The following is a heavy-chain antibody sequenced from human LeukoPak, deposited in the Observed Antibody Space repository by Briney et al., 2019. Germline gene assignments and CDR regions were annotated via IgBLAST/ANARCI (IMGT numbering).Heavy chain of an antibody. V-gene: IGHV3-30*02. D-gene: IGHD1-14*01. CDR1: GFTLSIYG. Sequence: PGGSLRLSCAASGFTLSIYGMHWVRQAPGKGLEWVAFIRYDARNTYYADSVKGRFTISRDNSKNTLYLQMNSLRPEDTTVYYCARSRYWGQGTLVTVSS. J-gene: IGHJ4*02. CDR3: ARSRY. CDR2: IRYDARNT.